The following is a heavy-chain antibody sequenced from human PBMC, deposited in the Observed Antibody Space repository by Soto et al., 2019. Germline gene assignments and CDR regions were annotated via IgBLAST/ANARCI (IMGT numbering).Heavy chain of an antibody. Sequence: PXGSLRLTCAASGFTFSSYSMHWVRQAPGKGLEWVAVISYDGSNKYYADSVKGRFTIYRDNSKNTLYLQMNSLRAEDTAVYYCAKDEDDRGQGTLVTVSS. V-gene: IGHV3-30*18. CDR1: GFTFSSYS. CDR2: ISYDGSNK. CDR3: AKDEDD. J-gene: IGHJ4*02.